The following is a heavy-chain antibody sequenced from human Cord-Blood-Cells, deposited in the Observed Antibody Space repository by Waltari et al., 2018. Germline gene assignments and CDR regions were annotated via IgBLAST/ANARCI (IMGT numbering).Heavy chain of an antibody. CDR1: GGSISSSNW. CDR2: IYPSEST. Sequence: QVQLQESGPGLVKPSGTLSLTCAVSGGSISSSNWWSWVRQPPGKGLGGIGEIYPSESTNHNPSRKRRVTISVDKSKNQFSLKLSSVAAADTAVYYCASLVDDYDSSGYSDAGDIWGQGTMVTVAS. D-gene: IGHD3-22*01. CDR3: ASLVDDYDSSGYSDAGDI. V-gene: IGHV4-4*02. J-gene: IGHJ3*02.